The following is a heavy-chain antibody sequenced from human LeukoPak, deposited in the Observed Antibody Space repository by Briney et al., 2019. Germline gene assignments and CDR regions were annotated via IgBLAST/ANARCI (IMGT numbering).Heavy chain of an antibody. CDR2: IKQDGSEK. V-gene: IGHV3-7*01. D-gene: IGHD3-22*01. J-gene: IGHJ4*02. CDR1: GFTFSSYW. Sequence: PGGSLRLSCAASGFTFSSYWMSWVRQAPGKGLEWVANIKQDGSEKYYVDSVKGRFTISRDNAKNSLYLQMNSLRAEDTAVYYCARQGGYYDSSGYLDYWGQGNLVTVSS. CDR3: ARQGGYYDSSGYLDY.